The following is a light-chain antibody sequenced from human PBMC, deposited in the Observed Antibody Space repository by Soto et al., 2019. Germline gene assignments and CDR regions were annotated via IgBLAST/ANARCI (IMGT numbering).Light chain of an antibody. CDR2: GAS. Sequence: EIVLTQSPGTLSLSPGERATLSCRASQSVSTNYLAWYQRKPGQAPRLLIYGASSRATDIPNRFSGSGSGTALALTVTRLKAEDFAWYYCQQDGSSPPPFGQGTEVEIK. CDR3: QQDGSSPPP. V-gene: IGKV3-20*01. CDR1: QSVSTNY. J-gene: IGKJ1*01.